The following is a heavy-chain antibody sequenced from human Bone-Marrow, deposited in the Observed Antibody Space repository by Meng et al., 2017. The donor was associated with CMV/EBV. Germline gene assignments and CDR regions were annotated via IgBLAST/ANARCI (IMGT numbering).Heavy chain of an antibody. J-gene: IGHJ4*02. D-gene: IGHD3-10*01. V-gene: IGHV4-34*01. CDR1: GGSFSGYY. CDR2: INHSGST. CDR3: ARGPIRGYYFDY. Sequence: SETLSLTSAVYGGSFSGYYWSWIRQPPGKGLEWIGEINHSGSTNYNPSLKSRVTISVDTSKNQFSLKLSSVTAADTAVYYCARGPIRGYYFDYWGQGTLVTVSS.